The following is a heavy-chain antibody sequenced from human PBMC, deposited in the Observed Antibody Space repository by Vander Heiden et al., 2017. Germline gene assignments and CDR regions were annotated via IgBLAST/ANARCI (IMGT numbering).Heavy chain of an antibody. D-gene: IGHD3-16*01. CDR2: INSGSFYI. CDR3: SRGGTGGDSADY. Sequence: EVQLVESGGGLIKPGGSLRLSCAASGFTFSDYSMNWVRQAQGMGLEWVSSINSGSFYIYYADSVKGRFTISRDNAKNSLYLQMNSLRVEDTAVYYCSRGGTGGDSADYWGQGTLVTVSS. J-gene: IGHJ4*02. V-gene: IGHV3-21*01. CDR1: GFTFSDYS.